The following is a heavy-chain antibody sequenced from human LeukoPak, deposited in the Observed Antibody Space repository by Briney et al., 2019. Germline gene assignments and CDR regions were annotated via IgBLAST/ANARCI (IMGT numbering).Heavy chain of an antibody. CDR2: ISSSSSTI. V-gene: IGHV3-48*01. D-gene: IGHD1-26*01. J-gene: IGHJ6*03. Sequence: GGSLRLSCAASGFTFSSYSMNWVRQAPGKGLEWVSYISSSSSTIYYADSVKGRFTISRDNAKNSLYLQMNSLRAEDTAVYYCARTLDGRELLVHYYYMYVWGKGTTVTISS. CDR3: ARTLDGRELLVHYYYMYV. CDR1: GFTFSSYS.